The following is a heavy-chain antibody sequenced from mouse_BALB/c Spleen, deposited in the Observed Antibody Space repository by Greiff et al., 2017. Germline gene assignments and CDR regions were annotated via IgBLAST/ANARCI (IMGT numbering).Heavy chain of an antibody. V-gene: IGHV2-9*02. CDR2: IWAGGST. Sequence: QVQLKQSGPGLVAPSQSLSITCTVSGFSLTSYGVHWVRQPPGKGLEWLGVIWAGGSTNYNSALMSRLSISKDNSKSQVFLKMNSLQTDDTAMYYCATSYDGYYVRGAMGYWGQGTSGTVSS. CDR1: GFSLTSYG. CDR3: ATSYDGYYVRGAMGY. J-gene: IGHJ4*01. D-gene: IGHD2-3*01.